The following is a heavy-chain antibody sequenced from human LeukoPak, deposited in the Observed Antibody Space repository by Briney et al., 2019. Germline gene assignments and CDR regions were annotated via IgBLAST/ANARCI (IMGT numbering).Heavy chain of an antibody. CDR3: AREIGGRRGVWLGESYYYMDV. V-gene: IGHV4-61*01. CDR2: IYYSGST. D-gene: IGHD3-10*01. Sequence: AETLSLTCTVSGGSISSGSYYWSWVRQPPGKGLEWIGYIYYSGSTNYNPALKIRVTLSVDTSKNQFSLQLSSVTAADTAVYYCAREIGGRRGVWLGESYYYMDVWGKGTTVTISS. J-gene: IGHJ6*03. CDR1: GGSISSGSYY.